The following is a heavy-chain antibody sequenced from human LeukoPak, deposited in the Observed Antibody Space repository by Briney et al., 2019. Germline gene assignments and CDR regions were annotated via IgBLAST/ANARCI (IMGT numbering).Heavy chain of an antibody. V-gene: IGHV3-9*01. Sequence: GGSLRLSCAASGFTFDDYAMHWVRQAPGKGLEWVSGISWNGGSIGYADSVKGRFTISRDNAKNSLYLQMNSLRAEDTALYYCAKDMGGSYYYYFDYWGQGTLVTVSS. CDR3: AKDMGGSYYYYFDY. CDR2: ISWNGGSI. J-gene: IGHJ4*02. CDR1: GFTFDDYA. D-gene: IGHD1-26*01.